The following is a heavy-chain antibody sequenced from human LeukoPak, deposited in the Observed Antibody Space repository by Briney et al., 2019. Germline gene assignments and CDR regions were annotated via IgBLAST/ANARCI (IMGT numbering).Heavy chain of an antibody. CDR1: GITFSNYA. J-gene: IGHJ3*02. V-gene: IGHV3-23*01. Sequence: GGSLRLSCTASGITFSNYAMAWVRQGPGKGLEWVSSISGGGGGRYYGDSVKGRFTISRDNSKNTLYLQMNSLRAEDTAVYYCAKPGDYGFLGAFDIWGQGTMVTVSS. D-gene: IGHD4-17*01. CDR3: AKPGDYGFLGAFDI. CDR2: ISGGGGGR.